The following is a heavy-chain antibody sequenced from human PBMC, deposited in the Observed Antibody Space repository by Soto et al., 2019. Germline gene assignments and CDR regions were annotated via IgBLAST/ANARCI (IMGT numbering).Heavy chain of an antibody. CDR1: GFTFSSYG. Sequence: QVQLVESVGGGVQPGRSLSLSCAASGFTFSSYGMHWVRQASGKGLEWVAVISYDGSNKYYADSVKGRFTISRDNSKNTLYLQMNSLRAEDTAVYYCANYRGYDLGLYDYWGQGTLVTVSS. V-gene: IGHV3-30*18. CDR3: ANYRGYDLGLYDY. D-gene: IGHD5-12*01. J-gene: IGHJ4*02. CDR2: ISYDGSNK.